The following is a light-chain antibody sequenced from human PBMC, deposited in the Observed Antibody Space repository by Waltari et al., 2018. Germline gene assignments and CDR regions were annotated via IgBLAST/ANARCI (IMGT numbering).Light chain of an antibody. V-gene: IGLV2-14*01. CDR3: SSYTTSSAPGV. Sequence: QSALTQPASASGSPGQSITISCSGTDSDVGAYDFVSWYQQHPGKAPHLLIYEVSNRPSGISNRFSASKSGNTASLTISGLQAEDEADYYCSSYTTSSAPGVFGTGTRVTVL. CDR2: EVS. J-gene: IGLJ1*01. CDR1: DSDVGAYDF.